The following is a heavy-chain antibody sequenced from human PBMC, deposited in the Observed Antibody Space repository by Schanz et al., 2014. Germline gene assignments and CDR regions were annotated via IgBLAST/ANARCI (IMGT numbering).Heavy chain of an antibody. Sequence: VQLVESGGGVVQPGRSLRLSCAASGFTFSDHFMDWVRQAPGKGLEWVSYISSSSGTIYYADSVKGRFTISRDNAKNLLYLQMNGLRAEDTAVYFCARDLSSLIQGDVWGKGTTVTVSS. V-gene: IGHV3-48*01. CDR3: ARDLSSLIQGDV. J-gene: IGHJ6*04. D-gene: IGHD2-2*01. CDR1: GFTFSDHF. CDR2: ISSSSGTI.